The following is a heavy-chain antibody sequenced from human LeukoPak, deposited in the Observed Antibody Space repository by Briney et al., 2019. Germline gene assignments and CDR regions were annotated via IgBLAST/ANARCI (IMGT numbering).Heavy chain of an antibody. V-gene: IGHV1-24*01. J-gene: IGHJ4*02. CDR2: FDPEDGET. D-gene: IGHD3-3*01. CDR1: GYTLTELS. Sequence: ASVKVSCKVSGYTLTELSMHWVRQAPGKGLEWMGGFDPEDGETIYAQKFQGRVTMTGDTSTDTAYMELSSLRSEDTAVYYCATGGASKQYYDFWSGYSITPSFDYWGQGTLVTVSS. CDR3: ATGGASKQYYDFWSGYSITPSFDY.